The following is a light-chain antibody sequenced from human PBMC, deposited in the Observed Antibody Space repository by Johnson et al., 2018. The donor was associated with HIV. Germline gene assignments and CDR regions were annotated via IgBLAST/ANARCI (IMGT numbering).Light chain of an antibody. J-gene: IGLJ1*01. CDR2: ENN. V-gene: IGLV1-51*02. Sequence: QSVLTQPPSVSAAPGQKVTISCSGSSSNIGNNYVSWYQHLPGTAPKLLIYENNKRPSGIPDRFSASKSGTSATLGITGLQTGGEADYYCGTWDSSLSAQYVCGTGTKVTVL. CDR1: SSNIGNNY. CDR3: GTWDSSLSAQYV.